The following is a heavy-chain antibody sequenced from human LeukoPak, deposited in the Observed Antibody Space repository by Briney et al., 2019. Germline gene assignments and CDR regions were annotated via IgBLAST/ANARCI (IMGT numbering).Heavy chain of an antibody. V-gene: IGHV4-59*01. CDR3: AGGGLVGVANAFDI. CDR1: GGSLSSYY. CDR2: IYYSGST. J-gene: IGHJ3*02. D-gene: IGHD1-26*01. Sequence: SETLSLTCTVSGGSLSSYYWSWIRQPPGKGLEWIGYIYYSGSTNYNPSLTSRATISVDTSKNQFSLKLSSVTAADTAVYYCAGGGLVGVANAFDIWGQGTMVTVSS.